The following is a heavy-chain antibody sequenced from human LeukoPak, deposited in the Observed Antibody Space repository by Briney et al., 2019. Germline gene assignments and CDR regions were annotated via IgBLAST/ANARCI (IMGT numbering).Heavy chain of an antibody. J-gene: IGHJ4*02. CDR1: GFTFSTFG. CDR3: ATLVGISGHYPTYI. V-gene: IGHV3-48*01. CDR2: ITSSSSTI. D-gene: IGHD3-22*01. Sequence: GGSLRHLRAASGFTFSTFGVPWVRQAPGKGLQWLSYITSSSSTIYYADSVKGRFTISRDNAKNTLYLQMNSLRAEDTAVYYCATLVGISGHYPTYIWGQGTLVTVSS.